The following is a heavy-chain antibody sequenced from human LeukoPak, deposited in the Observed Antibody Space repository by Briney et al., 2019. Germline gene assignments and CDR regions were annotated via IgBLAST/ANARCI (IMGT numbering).Heavy chain of an antibody. D-gene: IGHD5-24*01. CDR3: AKLQGDY. V-gene: IGHV3-23*01. J-gene: IGHJ4*02. CDR1: GFTFSSYA. Sequence: PGGSLRLSCAASGFTFSSYAMNWVRQAPGKGLEWVSAISGRGDSTSYADSVKGRFTISRDNSKNTLYLQMNSLRTEDTAVYNCAKLQGDYWGQGTLVTVSS. CDR2: ISGRGDST.